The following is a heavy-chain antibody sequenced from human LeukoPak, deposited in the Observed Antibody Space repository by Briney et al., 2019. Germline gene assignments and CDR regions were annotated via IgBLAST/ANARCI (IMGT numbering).Heavy chain of an antibody. Sequence: SETLSLTCTVSGGSISSSSYYWGWIRQPPGKGLEWIGSIYYSGSTYYNPSLKSRVTISVDTSKNQFSLKLSSVTAADTAVYYCARREYDIVVVVAATSYFDYWGQGTLVTVSS. CDR3: ARREYDIVVVVAATSYFDY. CDR1: GGSISSSSYY. CDR2: IYYSGST. D-gene: IGHD2-15*01. J-gene: IGHJ4*02. V-gene: IGHV4-39*01.